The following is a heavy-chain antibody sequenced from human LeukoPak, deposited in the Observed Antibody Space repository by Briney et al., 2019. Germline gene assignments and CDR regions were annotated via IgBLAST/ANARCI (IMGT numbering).Heavy chain of an antibody. CDR1: GFTFSSYE. CDR2: ISSSGSTI. Sequence: GGSLRLSCAASGFTFSSYEMNWVRQAPGKGLEWVSHISSSGSTIYYADPVKGRFTISRDNAKNSLYLQMNSLRAEDTAVYYCARRYCSSTGCLFDYWGQGTLVTVSS. V-gene: IGHV3-48*03. CDR3: ARRYCSSTGCLFDY. J-gene: IGHJ4*02. D-gene: IGHD2-2*01.